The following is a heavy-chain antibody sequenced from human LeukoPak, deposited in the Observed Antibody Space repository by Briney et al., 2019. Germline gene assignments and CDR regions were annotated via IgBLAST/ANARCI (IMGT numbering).Heavy chain of an antibody. J-gene: IGHJ3*02. CDR1: GFTFSSYG. CDR3: ARDDLWFGELFSPVAFDI. D-gene: IGHD3-10*01. Sequence: GGSLRLSCTASGFTFSSYGMHWVRQAPGKGLEWVAFIRYDGSNKYYPDSVKGRFTISRDNSKNTLYLQMNSLRAEDTAVYYCARDDLWFGELFSPVAFDIWGQGTMVTVSS. V-gene: IGHV3-30*02. CDR2: IRYDGSNK.